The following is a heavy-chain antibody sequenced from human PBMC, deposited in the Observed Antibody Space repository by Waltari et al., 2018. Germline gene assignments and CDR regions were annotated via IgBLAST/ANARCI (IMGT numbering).Heavy chain of an antibody. CDR2: SSSSSSYI. D-gene: IGHD3-10*01. J-gene: IGHJ5*02. CDR3: AGDYYGSGNDLIP. Sequence: EVQLVESGGGLVKPGGSLRLSCAAYGFPFRSYRINWFRQAPGKGLEWVSSSSSSSSYIYYADSVKGRFTISRDNAKNSLDLQMNSLRAEDTAVYYCAGDYYGSGNDLIPWGQGTLVTVSS. V-gene: IGHV3-21*01. CDR1: GFPFRSYR.